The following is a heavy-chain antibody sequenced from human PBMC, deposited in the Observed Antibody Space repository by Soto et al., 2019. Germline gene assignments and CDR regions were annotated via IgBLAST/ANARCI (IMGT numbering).Heavy chain of an antibody. CDR1: GGSISSYY. CDR3: AREDLGYQLLSNNPGRYYYGMDV. V-gene: IGHV4-4*07. CDR2: IYTSGST. Sequence: SETLSLTCTVSGGSISSYYLSWIRQPAGKGLECIGRIYTSGSTNYNPSLKSRVTMSVDTSKNQFSLKLSSVTAADTAVYYCAREDLGYQLLSNNPGRYYYGMDVWGQGTTVTVSS. J-gene: IGHJ6*02. D-gene: IGHD2-2*01.